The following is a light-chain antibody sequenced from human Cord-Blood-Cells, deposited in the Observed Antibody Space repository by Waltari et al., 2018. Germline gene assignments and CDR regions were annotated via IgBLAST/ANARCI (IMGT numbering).Light chain of an antibody. CDR2: EGS. J-gene: IGLJ2*01. CDR1: SSDVGRYNL. V-gene: IGLV2-23*01. Sequence: QSALTQPASVSGSPGQSITISCPGPSSDVGRYNLVSWYHQHPGKAPKLMIYEGSKRPSGVSNRFSGSKSGNTASLTISGLQAEDEADYYCCSYAGSSTLVVFGGGTKLTVL. CDR3: CSYAGSSTLVV.